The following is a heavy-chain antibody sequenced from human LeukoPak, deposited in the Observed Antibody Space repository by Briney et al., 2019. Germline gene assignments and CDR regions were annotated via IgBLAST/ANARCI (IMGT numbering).Heavy chain of an antibody. CDR2: ISSSSSYI. J-gene: IGHJ3*02. CDR1: GFTFSSYS. Sequence: GGSLRLSCAASGFTFSSYSMNWVRQAPGKGLEWVSSISSSSSYIYYADSVKGRFTISRDNAKNSLYLQMNSLRAEDTAVYYCAGDHPYYYDSSGYYLGDAFDIWGQGTMVTVSS. D-gene: IGHD3-22*01. V-gene: IGHV3-21*01. CDR3: AGDHPYYYDSSGYYLGDAFDI.